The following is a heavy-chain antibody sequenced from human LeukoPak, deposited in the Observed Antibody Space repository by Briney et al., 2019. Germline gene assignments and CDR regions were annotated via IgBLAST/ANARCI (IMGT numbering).Heavy chain of an antibody. V-gene: IGHV4-39*01. CDR3: ARAYGYSSGRTLDF. CDR1: GASISSGSYY. Sequence: SETLSLTCTVSGASISSGSYYWGWIRQPPGKGLEWIGSIYYSGSTYYNPSLKSRVTISVDTSKNQFSLKLRSVTAADTAVFYCARAYGYSSGRTLDFWGQGTLVTVSS. CDR2: IYYSGST. J-gene: IGHJ4*02. D-gene: IGHD6-19*01.